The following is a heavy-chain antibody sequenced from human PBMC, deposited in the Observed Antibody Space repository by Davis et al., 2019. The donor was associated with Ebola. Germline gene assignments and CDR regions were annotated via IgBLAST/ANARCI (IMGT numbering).Heavy chain of an antibody. D-gene: IGHD1-26*01. V-gene: IGHV5-51*01. Sequence: PGGSLRLSCKGSGYTFPNYWIGWVRQLPGKGLECMGIIYPSDSDTRYSPSFQGQVTISADKSISTAYLQWSSLKASDTAIYYCARGSGSYPYYYYYGMDVWGQGTTVTVSS. J-gene: IGHJ6*02. CDR3: ARGSGSYPYYYYYGMDV. CDR1: GYTFPNYW. CDR2: IYPSDSDT.